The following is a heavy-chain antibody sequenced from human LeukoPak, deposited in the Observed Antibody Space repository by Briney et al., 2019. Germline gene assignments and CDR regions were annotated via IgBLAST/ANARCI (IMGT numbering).Heavy chain of an antibody. V-gene: IGHV3-48*01. D-gene: IGHD2-2*01. J-gene: IGHJ4*02. Sequence: PGGSLRLPCAASGFTFCSYSMNWVRQAPGKGLEWVSYISSSSSTIYYADSVKGRFTISRDNAKNSLYLQMNSLRAEDTAVYYCARVGYCSSTSCRSQKWGQGTLVTVSS. CDR2: ISSSSSTI. CDR1: GFTFCSYS. CDR3: ARVGYCSSTSCRSQK.